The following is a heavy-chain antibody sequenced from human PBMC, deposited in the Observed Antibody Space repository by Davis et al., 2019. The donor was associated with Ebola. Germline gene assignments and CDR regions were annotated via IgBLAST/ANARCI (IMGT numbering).Heavy chain of an antibody. CDR3: APSGITCGGDCFDY. D-gene: IGHD2-21*01. J-gene: IGHJ4*02. CDR1: TFTFSTYS. Sequence: GGSLRLSCAVSTFTFSTYSMNWVRQAPGKGLEWVSSISGSGFYIYYADSVKGRFTISRDNAKNSLYLQMNSLRAEDTAVYYCAPSGITCGGDCFDYWGQGTLVTVSS. CDR2: ISGSGFYI. V-gene: IGHV3-21*06.